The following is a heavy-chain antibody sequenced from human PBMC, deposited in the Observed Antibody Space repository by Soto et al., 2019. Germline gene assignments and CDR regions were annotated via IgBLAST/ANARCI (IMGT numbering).Heavy chain of an antibody. V-gene: IGHV3-21*01. CDR3: ARDRGSEVFDS. D-gene: IGHD5-12*01. CDR2: TSSSSNYI. Sequence: GGSLRLSCAASGFNFNVYSMNWVRQAPGKGLEWISSTSSSSNYIHYRDSVRGRFTISRDNAKNSLYLQLDSLRVEDTAVYFCARDRGSEVFDSWGQGTLVTVSS. J-gene: IGHJ5*01. CDR1: GFNFNVYS.